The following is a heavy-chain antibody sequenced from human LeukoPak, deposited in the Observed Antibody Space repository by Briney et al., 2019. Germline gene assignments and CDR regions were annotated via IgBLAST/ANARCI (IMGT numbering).Heavy chain of an antibody. Sequence: GRSQRLSCAASGFTFDDYAMHWVRQAPGKGLEWVSGISWNSGSIGYADSVKGRFTISRDNSKNTLYLQMNSLRAEDTAVYYCAKGLKVAEDYWGQGTLVTVSS. V-gene: IGHV3-9*01. J-gene: IGHJ4*02. CDR1: GFTFDDYA. D-gene: IGHD5-12*01. CDR3: AKGLKVAEDY. CDR2: ISWNSGSI.